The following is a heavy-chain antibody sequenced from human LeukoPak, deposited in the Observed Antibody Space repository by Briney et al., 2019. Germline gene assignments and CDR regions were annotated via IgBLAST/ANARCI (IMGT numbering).Heavy chain of an antibody. D-gene: IGHD1-26*01. CDR2: IYPPDSET. Sequence: GDSLKISYRASGYFFTTYWIAWVRQMPGKGLEWMGMIYPPDSETRYSPAFQGQVTMSADKTMSTASLEWSSLRASDTAMYYCARLDTKSYYYWGQGTLVTVSS. CDR1: GYFFTTYW. CDR3: ARLDTKSYYY. V-gene: IGHV5-51*01. J-gene: IGHJ4*02.